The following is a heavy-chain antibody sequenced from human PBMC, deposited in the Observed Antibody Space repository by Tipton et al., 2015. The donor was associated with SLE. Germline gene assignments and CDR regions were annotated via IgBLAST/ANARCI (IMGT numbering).Heavy chain of an antibody. CDR2: IYYSGNT. Sequence: TLSLTCTVSGGSIINYYWSWIRQPPGKGLEWLGYIYYSGNTIYNPSLKSRLTMSVDTSKNQFSLKLTSVTAADTAVYYCARGGDSSLPFDYWGQGTLVAVSS. CDR1: GGSIINYY. CDR3: ARGGDSSLPFDY. V-gene: IGHV4-59*01. J-gene: IGHJ4*02. D-gene: IGHD3-16*01.